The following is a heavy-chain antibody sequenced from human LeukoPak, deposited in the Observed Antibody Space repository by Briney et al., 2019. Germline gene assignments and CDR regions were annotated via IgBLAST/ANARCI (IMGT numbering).Heavy chain of an antibody. CDR2: INPNSGGT. D-gene: IGHD4-11*01. CDR1: GYTFTGYY. Sequence: VSVKVSCKASGYTFTGYYMHWVRQAPGQGLEWMGWINPNSGGTNYAQKFQGRVTMTRDTSISTAYMELSRLRSDDTAVYYCARDRRLHGNWFDPWGQGTLVTVSS. CDR3: ARDRRLHGNWFDP. J-gene: IGHJ5*02. V-gene: IGHV1-2*02.